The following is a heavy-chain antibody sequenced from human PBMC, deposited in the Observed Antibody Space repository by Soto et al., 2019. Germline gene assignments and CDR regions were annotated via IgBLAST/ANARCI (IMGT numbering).Heavy chain of an antibody. CDR3: AKRRGAGGHFDY. CDR2: VSIGGST. Sequence: DVQLLESGGGLVQPEGSLRLSCAASGFTFSSYAMGWGRQGPVKGLEWVAVVSIGGSTHYADSVRGRFTISRDNSKNTLSLQMNSLTAEDTVVYLWAKRRGAGGHFDYWGQGALVTVSS. CDR1: GFTFSSYA. J-gene: IGHJ4*02. D-gene: IGHD2-15*01. V-gene: IGHV3-23*01.